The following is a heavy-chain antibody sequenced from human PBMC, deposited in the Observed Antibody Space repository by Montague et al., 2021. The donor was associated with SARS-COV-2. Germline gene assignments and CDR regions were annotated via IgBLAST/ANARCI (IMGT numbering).Heavy chain of an antibody. V-gene: IGHV4-59*02. Sequence: SETLSLTCTVSGXSVSHDFWTWIRQPPGKGLEWIGYVYYSRSSSYNPSLRGRVSIAVDTSKNQFSLRLSTVTAADTAIYYCVRDPAPSGSGTFYDYWGQGTLVAVSS. CDR1: GXSVSHDF. CDR3: VRDPAPSGSGTFYDY. J-gene: IGHJ4*02. CDR2: VYYSRSS. D-gene: IGHD1-26*01.